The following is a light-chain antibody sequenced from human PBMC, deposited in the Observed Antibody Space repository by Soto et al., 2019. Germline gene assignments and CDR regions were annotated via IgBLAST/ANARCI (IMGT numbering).Light chain of an antibody. CDR3: CSFTSGSTVV. V-gene: IGLV2-14*03. CDR2: DVS. CDR1: SSDVGAYNY. J-gene: IGLJ2*01. Sequence: QSALTQPASVSGSPGQSITISCTGTSSDVGAYNYVSWYQHHPGKAPKLMIYDVSNRPSGVSNRFSGSKSGNTASLTISGLQAEDEAYYYCCSFTSGSTVVFGGGTKLTVL.